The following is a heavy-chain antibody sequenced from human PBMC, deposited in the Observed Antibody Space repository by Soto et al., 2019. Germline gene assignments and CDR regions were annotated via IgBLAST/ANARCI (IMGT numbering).Heavy chain of an antibody. CDR1: GGSISSSSYY. Sequence: PSETLSLTCTVSGGSISSSSYYWGWIRQPPGKGLEWIGSIYYSGSTYYNPSLKSRVTISVDTSKNQFSLKLSSVTAADTAVYYCARITCSGGSCSNFDYWGQGTLVTVSS. V-gene: IGHV4-39*01. CDR3: ARITCSGGSCSNFDY. D-gene: IGHD2-15*01. J-gene: IGHJ4*02. CDR2: IYYSGST.